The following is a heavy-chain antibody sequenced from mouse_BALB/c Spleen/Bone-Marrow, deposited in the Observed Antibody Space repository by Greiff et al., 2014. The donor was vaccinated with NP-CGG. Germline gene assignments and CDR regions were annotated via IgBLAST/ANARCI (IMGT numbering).Heavy chain of an antibody. J-gene: IGHJ4*01. CDR2: ISSGSSTI. D-gene: IGHD3-3*01. V-gene: IGHV5-17*02. CDR3: TRSGTLGAMDY. Sequence: VQLQQSGGGLVQPGGSRKLSCAASGFTFSSFGMHWVRQAPEKGLEWVAYISSGSSTIYYADTMKGRFTISRDNPKNTLFPQMTSLRSEDTAMYYCTRSGTLGAMDYWGQGTSVTVSS. CDR1: GFTFSSFG.